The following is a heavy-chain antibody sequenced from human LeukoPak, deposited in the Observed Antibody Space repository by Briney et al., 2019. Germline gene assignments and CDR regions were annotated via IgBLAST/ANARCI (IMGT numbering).Heavy chain of an antibody. J-gene: IGHJ4*02. Sequence: GGSLRLSCAASGFIFTNYFMSWVRQAPGKGLEWVSAISGSGGGTYYADSVKGRFTISRDNSKNTLNLQMNSLRAEDTAVYYCAKDRDSGSYSMVGNFDYWGQGTLVTVSS. D-gene: IGHD3-10*01. CDR3: AKDRDSGSYSMVGNFDY. CDR2: ISGSGGGT. CDR1: GFIFTNYF. V-gene: IGHV3-23*01.